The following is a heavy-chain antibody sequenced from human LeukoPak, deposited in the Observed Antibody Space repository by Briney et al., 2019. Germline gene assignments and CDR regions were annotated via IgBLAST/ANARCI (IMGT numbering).Heavy chain of an antibody. Sequence: ASVKASCKASGYTFTGYYMHWVRQAPGQGLEWMGWINPNSGGTNYAQKFQGRVTMTRDTSISTAYMELSRLRSDDTAVYYCARGRLNGNWFDPWGQGTLVTVSS. CDR3: ARGRLNGNWFDP. J-gene: IGHJ5*02. V-gene: IGHV1-2*02. CDR2: INPNSGGT. CDR1: GYTFTGYY.